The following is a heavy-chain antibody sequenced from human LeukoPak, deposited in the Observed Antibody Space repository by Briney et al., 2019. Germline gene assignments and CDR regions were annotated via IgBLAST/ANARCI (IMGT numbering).Heavy chain of an antibody. D-gene: IGHD3-3*01. Sequence: VNTLRQLPMQGLGPPGARGREWLAGFDLENAEIVYAQKFQGRVTMSEDTSTNTAYMELTNLTSDDTALYYCATRGSDFWSGFDYWGQGTQVTVSS. CDR1: VNTLRQLP. CDR2: FDLENAEI. V-gene: IGHV1-24*01. J-gene: IGHJ4*02. CDR3: ATRGSDFWSGFDY.